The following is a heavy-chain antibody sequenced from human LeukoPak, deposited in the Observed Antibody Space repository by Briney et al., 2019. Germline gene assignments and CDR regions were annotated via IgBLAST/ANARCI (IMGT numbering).Heavy chain of an antibody. V-gene: IGHV3-13*05. Sequence: PGGSLRLSCAASGFTFSSYDMHWVRQATGKGLEWVSAIGTAGDPYYPGSVKGRFTISRDNSKNTLYLEMNSLRPEDTAVYYCARDRRWLQYSDYWGQGTLVTVSS. CDR1: GFTFSSYD. D-gene: IGHD5-24*01. J-gene: IGHJ4*02. CDR3: ARDRRWLQYSDY. CDR2: IGTAGDP.